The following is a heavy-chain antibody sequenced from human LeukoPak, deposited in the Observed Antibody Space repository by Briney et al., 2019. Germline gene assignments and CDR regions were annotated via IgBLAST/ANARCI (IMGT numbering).Heavy chain of an antibody. V-gene: IGHV3-53*01. CDR3: ATGRDGALTDYFDY. D-gene: IGHD4-17*01. J-gene: IGHJ4*02. CDR2: IYRGGST. Sequence: GGSLRLSCAASGFTVSDNYMSWVRQAPGKGLVWVSVIYRGGSTYYADSVKGRFTISRDNSKNTLYLQMNSLRAEDTAVYYCATGRDGALTDYFDYWGQGTLVTVSS. CDR1: GFTVSDNY.